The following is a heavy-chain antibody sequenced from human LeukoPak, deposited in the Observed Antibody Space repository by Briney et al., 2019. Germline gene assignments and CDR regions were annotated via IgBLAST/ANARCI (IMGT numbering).Heavy chain of an antibody. CDR3: AKDISSSWHEGWFDP. D-gene: IGHD6-13*01. V-gene: IGHV3-9*01. J-gene: IGHJ5*02. Sequence: GGSLRLSCAASGFTFDDYAMHWVRQAPGKGLEWVSGISWNSGSIGYADSVKGRFTISRDNAKNSLYLQMNSLRAEDTALYYCAKDISSSWHEGWFDPWGQGALVTVSS. CDR1: GFTFDDYA. CDR2: ISWNSGSI.